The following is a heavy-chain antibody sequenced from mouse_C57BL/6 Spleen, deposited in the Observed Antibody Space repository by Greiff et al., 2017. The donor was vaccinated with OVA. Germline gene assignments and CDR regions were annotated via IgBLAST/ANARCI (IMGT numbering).Heavy chain of an antibody. CDR2: ISYDGSN. D-gene: IGHD4-1*01. J-gene: IGHJ1*03. CDR1: GYSITSGYY. Sequence: EVQVVESGPGLVKPSQSLSLTCSVTGYSITSGYYWNWIRQFPGNKLEWMGYISYDGSNNYNPSLKNRISITRDTSKNQFFLELNSVTTEDTATYYCATGTYWYFDVWGTGTTVTVSS. V-gene: IGHV3-6*01. CDR3: ATGTYWYFDV.